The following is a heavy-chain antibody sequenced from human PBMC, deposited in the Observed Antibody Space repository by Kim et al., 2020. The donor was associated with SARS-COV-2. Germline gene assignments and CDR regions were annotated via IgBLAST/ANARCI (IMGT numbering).Heavy chain of an antibody. CDR3: ARVNSSGWYGRNYYGMDV. Sequence: SETLSLTCAVSGGSISSSNWWSWVRQPPGKGLEWSGEIYHSGSTNYNPSLKSRVTISVDKSKNQFSLKLSSVTAADTAVDYCARVNSSGWYGRNYYGMDVWGQGTRVTVSS. V-gene: IGHV4-4*02. D-gene: IGHD6-19*01. CDR1: GGSISSSNW. J-gene: IGHJ6*02. CDR2: IYHSGST.